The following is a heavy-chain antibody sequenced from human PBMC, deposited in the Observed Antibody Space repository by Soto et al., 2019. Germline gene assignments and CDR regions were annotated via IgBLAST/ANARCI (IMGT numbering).Heavy chain of an antibody. J-gene: IGHJ3*02. V-gene: IGHV3-15*01. CDR3: ATEASCSSTNCPRDFDI. CDR1: GFTFSHVW. Sequence: GGSLRLSCAASGFTFSHVWMSWVRQAPGKGLEWVGRIKRKIDGETIDYAAPVKGRFTISRDDSKDTLYLQMNSLKTEDTAVYYCATEASCSSTNCPRDFDIWGQRTVGPVS. D-gene: IGHD2-2*01. CDR2: IKRKIDGETI.